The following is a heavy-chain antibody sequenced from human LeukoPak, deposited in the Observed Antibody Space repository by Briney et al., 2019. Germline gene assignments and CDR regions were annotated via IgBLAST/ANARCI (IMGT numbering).Heavy chain of an antibody. J-gene: IGHJ4*02. CDR2: IYYSGST. CDR3: ARHGTLGSITYPLDY. D-gene: IGHD3-16*01. CDR1: GGSISSYY. V-gene: IGHV4-59*08. Sequence: PSEKVSLTCTVSGGSISSYYWSWIRQAPGKGLEWIGNIYYSGSTNYNPSLKSRVTISVDTSKNQFSLKLSSVTAADTAVYYCARHGTLGSITYPLDYWGQGTLVTVSS.